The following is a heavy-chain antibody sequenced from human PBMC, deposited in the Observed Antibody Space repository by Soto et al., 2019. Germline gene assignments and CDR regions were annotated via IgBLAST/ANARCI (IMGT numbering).Heavy chain of an antibody. Sequence: QVQLVESGGGVVQPGRSLRLSCAASGFTFSSYGMHWVRQAPGKGLEWVAVIWYDGSNKYYADSVKGRFTISRDNSKNTLYLQMNSLRAEDTAVYYCARGNVVVVAATLGCLDYWGQGTLVTVPS. D-gene: IGHD2-15*01. J-gene: IGHJ4*02. CDR2: IWYDGSNK. CDR1: GFTFSSYG. CDR3: ARGNVVVVAATLGCLDY. V-gene: IGHV3-33*01.